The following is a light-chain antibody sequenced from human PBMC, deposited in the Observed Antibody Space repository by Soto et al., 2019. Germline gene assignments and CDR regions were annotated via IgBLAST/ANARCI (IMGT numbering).Light chain of an antibody. CDR1: QGISDY. CDR3: QQRSNWPLT. V-gene: IGKV3-11*01. J-gene: IGKJ4*01. CDR2: DAS. Sequence: LTQSPSFLSASVGDRVTISCRASQGISDYLAWYQQKPGQAPRLLIYDASNRATGIPARFSGSGSGTDFTLTISSLEPEDFAVYYCQQRSNWPLTFGGGTKVEIK.